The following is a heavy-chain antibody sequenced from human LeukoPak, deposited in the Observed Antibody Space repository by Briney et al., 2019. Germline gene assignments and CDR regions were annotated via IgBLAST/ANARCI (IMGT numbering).Heavy chain of an antibody. Sequence: GGSLRLSCAASGFTFSSYAMHWVRQAPGKGLEWVAIISYDGSNKYYADSVKGRFTISRDNSKNTLYLQMNSLRAEDTAVYYCARDRSSGWYMRGLDYWGQGTLVTVSS. CDR1: GFTFSSYA. CDR2: ISYDGSNK. V-gene: IGHV3-30-3*01. CDR3: ARDRSSGWYMRGLDY. J-gene: IGHJ4*02. D-gene: IGHD6-19*01.